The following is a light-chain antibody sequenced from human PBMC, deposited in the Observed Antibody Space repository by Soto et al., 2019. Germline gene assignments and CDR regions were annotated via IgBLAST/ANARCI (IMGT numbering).Light chain of an antibody. V-gene: IGKV3-20*01. CDR1: QSVGSTY. CDR2: GAS. J-gene: IGKJ5*01. Sequence: ILLTQSPGTLSLSPRQRATLSCRPSQSVGSTYLAGYQQKPGQAPRLLIYGASSRATGIPDRFSGSGSGTDFTLTISRLEPEDFAVYYCQQYGSSPPITFGQGTRLEIK. CDR3: QQYGSSPPIT.